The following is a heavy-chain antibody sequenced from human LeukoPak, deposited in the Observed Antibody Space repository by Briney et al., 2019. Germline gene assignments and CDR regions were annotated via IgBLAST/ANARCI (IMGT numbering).Heavy chain of an antibody. CDR2: MNPNSGNT. D-gene: IGHD3-10*01. CDR3: ARGSDYYYGVIDY. CDR1: GYTFTSYD. V-gene: IGHV1-8*01. J-gene: IGHJ4*02. Sequence: ASVKVSCKASGYTFTSYDINWVRQATGQGLEWMGWMNPNSGNTGYAQKFQGRVTMTRDTSISTAYMELTRLTSDDTAVYFCARGSDYYYGVIDYWGQGTLVAVSS.